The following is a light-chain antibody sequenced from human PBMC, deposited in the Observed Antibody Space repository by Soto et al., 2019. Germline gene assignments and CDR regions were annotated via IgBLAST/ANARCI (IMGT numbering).Light chain of an antibody. Sequence: DIQMTQSPSSLSASVGDRVTITCRASQGISNYLAWYQQKPGKVPKLLIYAASTLQSWVPSRFSGSGSGTDFTLTISSLQPEDVATYYCQKYNSAPPFTFGPGTKVD. CDR3: QKYNSAPPFT. V-gene: IGKV1-27*01. J-gene: IGKJ3*01. CDR1: QGISNY. CDR2: AAS.